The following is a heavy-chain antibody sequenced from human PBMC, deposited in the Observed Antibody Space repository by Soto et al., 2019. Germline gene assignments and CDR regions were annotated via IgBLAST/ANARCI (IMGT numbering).Heavy chain of an antibody. V-gene: IGHV3-15*07. Sequence: EVQLVESGGGLVKPGGSLRLSCAASGFTFDNAWMNWVRQAPGKGLEWVGRIKSKTYGETTDYAAPVKGRFTISRDDSSTTLLLLMHRATAEETAMCYSTSGVCVVVASSRVAGYWGQGTLVTVSS. CDR2: IKSKTYGETT. D-gene: IGHD2-21*01. J-gene: IGHJ4*02. CDR1: GFTFDNAW. CDR3: TSGVCVVVASSRVAGY.